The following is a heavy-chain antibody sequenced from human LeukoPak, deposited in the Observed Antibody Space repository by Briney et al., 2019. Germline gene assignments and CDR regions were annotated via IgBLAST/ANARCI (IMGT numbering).Heavy chain of an antibody. CDR1: GFTFTTYA. Sequence: QAGGSLRLSCAASGFTFTTYAMSWVRQAPGKGLEWVSGIRGSGGSTFYADSVKGRFTISRDNSKNTLYLQMNSLRAEDTAVYYCARDLPYFDPWGQGTLVTVSS. CDR2: IRGSGGST. D-gene: IGHD5/OR15-5a*01. V-gene: IGHV3-23*01. J-gene: IGHJ5*02. CDR3: ARDLPYFDP.